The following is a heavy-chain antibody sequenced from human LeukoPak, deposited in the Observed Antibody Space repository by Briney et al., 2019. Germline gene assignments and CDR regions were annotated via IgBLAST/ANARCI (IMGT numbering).Heavy chain of an antibody. CDR3: AKMPRYNSGWYRFDP. V-gene: IGHV3-30*18. CDR2: ISYDGSNK. J-gene: IGHJ5*02. D-gene: IGHD6-19*01. CDR1: GFTFSSYG. Sequence: GGSLRLSCAASGFTFSSYGMHWVRQAPGKGLEWVAVISYDGSNKYYADSVKGRFTISRDNSKNTLYLQMNSLRAEDTAVYYCAKMPRYNSGWYRFDPWGQGTLVTVSS.